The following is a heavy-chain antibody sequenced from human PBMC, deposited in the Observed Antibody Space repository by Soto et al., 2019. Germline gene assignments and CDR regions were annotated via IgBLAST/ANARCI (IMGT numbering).Heavy chain of an antibody. CDR2: MNPNSGNT. CDR1: GYTFTSYD. Sequence: QVQLVQSGAEVKKPGASVKVSCKASGYTFTSYDINWVRQATGQGLEWMGWMNPNSGNTGYAQKFQGRVTMTRNTSXRPXYMELSSLRSEDTAVYYCASPARNYDFWSGYSFDIWGQGTMVTVSS. V-gene: IGHV1-8*01. J-gene: IGHJ3*02. CDR3: ASPARNYDFWSGYSFDI. D-gene: IGHD3-3*01.